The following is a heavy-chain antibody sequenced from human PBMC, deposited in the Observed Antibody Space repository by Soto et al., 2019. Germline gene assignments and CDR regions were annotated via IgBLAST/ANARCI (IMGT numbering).Heavy chain of an antibody. CDR3: ASGYSSGWYEDWFDP. Sequence: SQTLSLPRAISGDSVSSNSSAWNLIRQSPSRGLELLGRTYYRSKWYNDYAVSVKSRITINPDTSKYQFSLQLNSVTPEDTAVYYCASGYSSGWYEDWFDPWGPGTLVTVSS. CDR1: GDSVSSNSSA. CDR2: TYYRSKWYN. V-gene: IGHV6-1*01. J-gene: IGHJ5*02. D-gene: IGHD6-19*01.